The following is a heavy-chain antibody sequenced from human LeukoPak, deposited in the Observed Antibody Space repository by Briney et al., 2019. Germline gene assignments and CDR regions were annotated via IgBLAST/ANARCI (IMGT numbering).Heavy chain of an antibody. CDR3: AKESYYRGSYMYYFDY. V-gene: IGHV3-30*18. D-gene: IGHD1-26*01. J-gene: IGHJ4*02. CDR1: GFTFSSYG. CDR2: IAYDGTNK. Sequence: PGGSLRLSCAASGFTFSSYGMHWVRQAPGKGLEWVAVIAYDGTNKYYADSVKGRFTISRDNSKNTLHLQMNSLRAEDTAVYYCAKESYYRGSYMYYFDYWGQGTLVTVSP.